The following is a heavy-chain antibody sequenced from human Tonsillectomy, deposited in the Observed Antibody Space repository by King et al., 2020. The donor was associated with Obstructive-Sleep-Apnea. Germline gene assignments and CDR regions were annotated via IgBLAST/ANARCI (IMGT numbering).Heavy chain of an antibody. V-gene: IGHV3-23*04. J-gene: IGHJ4*02. CDR1: GFTFSSYA. Sequence: VQLVESGGGLVQPGGSLRLSCAASGFTFSSYAMSWVCQAPGKGLEWVSAISGSGGSTYYADSVKGRFTISRENSKNTLYLQMNSLRAEDTAVYYCAKDYTYYYGSGKSNYFDYWGQGTLVTVSS. D-gene: IGHD3-10*01. CDR2: ISGSGGST. CDR3: AKDYTYYYGSGKSNYFDY.